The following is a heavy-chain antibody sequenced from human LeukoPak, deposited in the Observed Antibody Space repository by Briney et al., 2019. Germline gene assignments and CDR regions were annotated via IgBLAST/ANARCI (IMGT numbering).Heavy chain of an antibody. CDR3: ARVASTTRRHDAFDI. D-gene: IGHD1-1*01. Sequence: ASVKVSCKASGYTFTSYDIHWVRQASGQGLEWLGWINPNSGGTNYAQKFQGRVTMTRDTSISTAYMELSRLRSDDTAVYYCARVASTTRRHDAFDIWGQGTVVTVSS. J-gene: IGHJ3*02. V-gene: IGHV1-2*02. CDR1: GYTFTSYD. CDR2: INPNSGGT.